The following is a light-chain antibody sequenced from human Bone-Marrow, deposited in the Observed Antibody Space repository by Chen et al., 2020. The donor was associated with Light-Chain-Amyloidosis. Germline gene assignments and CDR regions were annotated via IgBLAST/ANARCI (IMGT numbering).Light chain of an antibody. CDR1: NIGSTS. CDR3: QVRDRSSDRPV. Sequence: SYVLTQPSSVSVAPGQTATIACGGNNIGSTSVHWYQQTPGQAPLLVVYDDSDRPSGIPGRLCGSNSGNTAILTISGVGAVDEAHYSCQVRDRSSDRPVFGGGTNLPVL. J-gene: IGLJ3*02. V-gene: IGLV3-21*02. CDR2: DDS.